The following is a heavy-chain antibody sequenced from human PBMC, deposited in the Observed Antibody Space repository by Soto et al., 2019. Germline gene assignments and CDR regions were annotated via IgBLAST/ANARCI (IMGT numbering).Heavy chain of an antibody. J-gene: IGHJ4*02. V-gene: IGHV3-74*01. D-gene: IGHD6-19*01. CDR1: GFTFSSYW. CDR2: INSDGSST. Sequence: GGSLRLSCAASGFTFSSYWMHWVRQAPGKGLVWVSRINSDGSSTSYADSVKGRFNISRDNAKNTLYLQMNSLRAEDTAVYYCARVICSGCRDAALDYWGQGTLVTVSS. CDR3: ARVICSGCRDAALDY.